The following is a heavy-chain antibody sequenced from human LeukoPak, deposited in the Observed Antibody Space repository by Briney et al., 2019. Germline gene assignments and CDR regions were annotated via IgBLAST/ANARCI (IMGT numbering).Heavy chain of an antibody. J-gene: IGHJ4*02. Sequence: LETLSLTCAVYGGSFSGYYWSWIRQPPGKGLEWIGEINHSGSTNYNPSLKSRVTISVDTSKNQFSLKLSSVTAADTAVYYCARVRYSGYVDYWGQGTLVTVSS. V-gene: IGHV4-34*01. CDR1: GGSFSGYY. CDR2: INHSGST. CDR3: ARVRYSGYVDY. D-gene: IGHD5-12*01.